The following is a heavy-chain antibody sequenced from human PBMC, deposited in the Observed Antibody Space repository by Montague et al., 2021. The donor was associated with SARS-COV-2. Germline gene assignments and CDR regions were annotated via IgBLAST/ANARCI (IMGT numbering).Heavy chain of an antibody. V-gene: IGHV3-20*04. CDR1: GFTFGDHG. CDR3: ARGIVGATVPVEYYYDMDV. D-gene: IGHD1-26*01. CDR2: INWNGGRK. J-gene: IGHJ6*02. Sequence: SLRLSCAASGFTFGDHGMSWVRQAPGKGLEWVSGINWNGGRKGYVDSVKGRFTISRDNAKNSLYMQMNSLRAEDTAVYYCARGIVGATVPVEYYYDMDVWGQGTTVTVSS.